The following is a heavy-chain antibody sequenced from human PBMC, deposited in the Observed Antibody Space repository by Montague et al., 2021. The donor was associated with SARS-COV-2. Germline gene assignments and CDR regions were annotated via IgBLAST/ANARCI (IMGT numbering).Heavy chain of an antibody. Sequence: SETLSLTCAVYGDSISSGTWWPIGRPPAWTPLATHGQIYHTGSTKYKPSLKSRVSMSVDKSWNQFSLRLTSVTAADTAIYYCARKGSGRSDLAYWGQGTLVTVSS. V-gene: IGHV4-4*02. CDR3: ARKGSGRSDLAY. D-gene: IGHD1-26*01. CDR1: GDSISSGTW. CDR2: IYHTGST. J-gene: IGHJ4*02.